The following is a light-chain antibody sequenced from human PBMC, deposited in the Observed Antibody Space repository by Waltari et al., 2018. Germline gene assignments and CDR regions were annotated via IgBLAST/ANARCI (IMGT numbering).Light chain of an antibody. CDR1: QSISYW. CDR2: LAS. Sequence: DIQLTQSPSTLSASVGARVTITCRASQSISYWLAWYQQKPGKAPKLLIYLASRLQSGVPSRFSGSGSGTEFTLTISSLQPDDFATYYCQQYNSLFGQGTKVEIK. J-gene: IGKJ1*01. CDR3: QQYNSL. V-gene: IGKV1-5*03.